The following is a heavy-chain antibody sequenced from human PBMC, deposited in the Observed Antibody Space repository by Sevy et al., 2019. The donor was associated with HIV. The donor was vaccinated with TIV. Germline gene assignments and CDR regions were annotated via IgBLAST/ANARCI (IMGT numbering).Heavy chain of an antibody. V-gene: IGHV3-30*03. CDR3: ARELGSTSSGTANFEY. Sequence: GGSLRLSCAASGFTFSNYGMHWVRQAPGKGLEWVAVISYAGRGKNFADSVKGRFTISRDDSKNTLYLQMNSLGAEDTAVYYCARELGSTSSGTANFEYWGQGALVTVSS. CDR1: GFTFSNYG. CDR2: ISYAGRGK. J-gene: IGHJ4*02. D-gene: IGHD1-26*01.